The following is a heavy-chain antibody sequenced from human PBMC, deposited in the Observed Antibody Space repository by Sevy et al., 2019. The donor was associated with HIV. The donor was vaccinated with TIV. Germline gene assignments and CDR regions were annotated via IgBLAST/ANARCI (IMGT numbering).Heavy chain of an antibody. J-gene: IGHJ4*02. CDR1: GFSYGSYG. V-gene: IGHV3-30*02. CDR3: VKEGGGEGEDH. D-gene: IGHD2-21*01. Sequence: GGSLRLSCPASGFSYGSYGMHWVRQAPGKGLEWVAYIQYDGSNKDYADSVKGRFTISRDNSKNTLDLQMNSLRVEDTAVYYCVKEGGGEGEDHWGQGTLVTVSS. CDR2: IQYDGSNK.